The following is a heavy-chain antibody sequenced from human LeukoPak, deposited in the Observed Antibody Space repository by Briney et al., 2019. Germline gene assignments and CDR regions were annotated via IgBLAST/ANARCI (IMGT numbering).Heavy chain of an antibody. V-gene: IGHV4-39*01. Sequence: SETLSLTCTVSGGSISSSSYYWGWIRQPPGKGLEWIGSIYYSGSTYYNPSLKSRVTISVDTSKNQFSLKLSSVTAADTAVYYCARHVAYYFDYWGQGTLVTVSS. CDR2: IYYSGST. J-gene: IGHJ4*02. CDR1: GGSISSSSYY. CDR3: ARHVAYYFDY.